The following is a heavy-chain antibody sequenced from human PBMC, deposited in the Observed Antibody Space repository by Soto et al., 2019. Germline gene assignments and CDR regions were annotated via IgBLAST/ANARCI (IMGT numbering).Heavy chain of an antibody. CDR2: INTHNGNT. V-gene: IGHV1-18*01. Sequence: GASVKVSCKASGYTFTTCGISWVRQAPGQGLEWLGWINTHNGNTNYAQNLQGRVIMTADTSTSTAYMELRSLRSDDTAIYYCTREGSAPYYYYGMDACAQGTTVPVS. J-gene: IGHJ6*02. CDR1: GYTFTTCG. D-gene: IGHD3-10*01. CDR3: TREGSAPYYYYGMDA.